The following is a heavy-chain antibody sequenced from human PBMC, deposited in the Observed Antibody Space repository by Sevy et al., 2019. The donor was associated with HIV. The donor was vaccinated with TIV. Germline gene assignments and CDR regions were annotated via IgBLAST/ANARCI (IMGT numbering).Heavy chain of an antibody. D-gene: IGHD2-15*01. CDR2: IWYDGSNK. V-gene: IGHV3-33*01. CDR1: GFTFSSYG. J-gene: IGHJ6*02. CDR3: ARAGRLGYPYGMDV. Sequence: GGSLRLSRAASGFTFSSYGMHWVRQAPGKGLEWVAVIWYDGSNKYYADSVKGRFTISRDNSKNTLYLQMNSLRAEDTAVYYCARAGRLGYPYGMDVWGQGTTVTVSS.